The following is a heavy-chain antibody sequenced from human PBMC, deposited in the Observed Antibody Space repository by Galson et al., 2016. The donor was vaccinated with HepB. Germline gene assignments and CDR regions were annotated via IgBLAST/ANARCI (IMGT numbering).Heavy chain of an antibody. J-gene: IGHJ6*02. CDR2: IYSSGGT. D-gene: IGHD3-10*01. CDR3: ARDIGFGSFFRGTYGRDV. V-gene: IGHV4-61*01. Sequence: SETLSLTCSVTGVSVTSDSFYWSWIRQSPGKGLEWIGYIYSSGGTNYNPSLESRVTISLDTSNNQLSLSLRSVTTADTAIYYGARDIGFGSFFRGTYGRDVWGPGTTVAVSS. CDR1: GVSVTSDSFY.